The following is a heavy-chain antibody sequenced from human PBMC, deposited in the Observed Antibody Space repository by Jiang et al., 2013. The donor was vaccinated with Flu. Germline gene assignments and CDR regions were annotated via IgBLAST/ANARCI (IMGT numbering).Heavy chain of an antibody. J-gene: IGHJ4*02. D-gene: IGHD3-9*01. CDR2: ISSNGGST. V-gene: IGHV3-64*01. Sequence: CAASGFTFSSYAMHWVRQAPGKGLEYVSAISSNGGSTYYANSVKGRFTISRDNSKNTLYLQMGSLRAEDMAVYYCARGDILTGIGYWGQGTLVTVSS. CDR1: GFTFSSYA. CDR3: ARGDILTGIGY.